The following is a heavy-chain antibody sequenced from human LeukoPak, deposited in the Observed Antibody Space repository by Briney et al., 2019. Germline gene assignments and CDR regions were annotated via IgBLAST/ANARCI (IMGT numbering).Heavy chain of an antibody. CDR2: IVGRGGIT. J-gene: IGHJ3*02. CDR1: GITFGSYA. Sequence: GGSLRLSCAASGITFGSYAMSWVRQAPGKGLEWVSTIVGRGGITYYADSVKGRFTISRDNSKNTLYLQMNSLRAEDTAVYYCAVLVVVPAWGSYPTGAFDIWGQGTMVTVSS. V-gene: IGHV3-23*01. CDR3: AVLVVVPAWGSYPTGAFDI. D-gene: IGHD2-2*01.